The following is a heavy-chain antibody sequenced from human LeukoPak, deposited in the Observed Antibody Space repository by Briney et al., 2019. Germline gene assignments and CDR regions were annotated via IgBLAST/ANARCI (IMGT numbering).Heavy chain of an antibody. D-gene: IGHD3-10*01. J-gene: IGHJ4*02. CDR1: GFTFSSYS. V-gene: IGHV3-21*01. CDR2: ISSSSSYI. CDR3: AREARKYYYGSGTRAEPYY. Sequence: PGGSLRLYCAASGFTFSSYSMNWVRQAPGKGLEWVSSISSSSSYIYYADSVKGRFTISRDNAKNSLYLQMNSLRAEDTAVYYCAREARKYYYGSGTRAEPYYWGQGTLVTVSS.